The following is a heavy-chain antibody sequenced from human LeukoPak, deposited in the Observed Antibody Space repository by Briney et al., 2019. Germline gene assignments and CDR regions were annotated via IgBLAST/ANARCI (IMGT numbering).Heavy chain of an antibody. CDR3: ARDRVRFGGGNLQY. V-gene: IGHV1-2*06. J-gene: IGHJ4*02. CDR2: INPNSAGT. Sequence: ASLKVSCNASGDVTTDYYVHWVQQAHGTGLEWMRRINPNSAGTNYAQKFQGRATMTRDTFISTAYMELRRLISDDSTSYYCARDRVRFGGGNLQYWNQGPLVTVYS. CDR1: GDVTTDYY. D-gene: IGHD2-15*01.